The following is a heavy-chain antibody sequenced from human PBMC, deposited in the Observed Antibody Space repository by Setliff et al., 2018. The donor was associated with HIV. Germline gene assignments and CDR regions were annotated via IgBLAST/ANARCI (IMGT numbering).Heavy chain of an antibody. V-gene: IGHV4-59*08. J-gene: IGHJ5*02. CDR3: VRHHDSDFSGDPDWFDP. CDR2: IFFTGSA. Sequence: SETLSLTCTVSGASIRSQYWSWIRKPPGKGLEWIGYIFFTGSANPNPSLKNRVTMSVDTSKNQLFLKLSSVTAADTAVYYCVRHHDSDFSGDPDWFDPWGQGILVTVSS. CDR1: GASIRSQY. D-gene: IGHD2-15*01.